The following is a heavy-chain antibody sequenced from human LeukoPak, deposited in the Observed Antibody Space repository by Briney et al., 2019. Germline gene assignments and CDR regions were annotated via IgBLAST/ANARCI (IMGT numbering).Heavy chain of an antibody. CDR3: ARDAGGLGNYYMDV. CDR1: GCTVSNNY. Sequence: GGSLRLSCAASGCTVSNNYMSWVRQAPGKGLEWVSVIYSAGITYYADSMKGRFTISRDNSKSTLYLQKNSLRAEDTAVYYCARDAGGLGNYYMDVWGKGTKVTVSS. D-gene: IGHD3-16*01. J-gene: IGHJ6*03. CDR2: IYSAGIT. V-gene: IGHV3-66*02.